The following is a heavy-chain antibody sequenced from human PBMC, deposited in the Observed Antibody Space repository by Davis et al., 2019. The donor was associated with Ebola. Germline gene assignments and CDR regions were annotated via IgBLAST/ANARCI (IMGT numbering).Heavy chain of an antibody. D-gene: IGHD1-1*01. Sequence: PSETLSLTCAISGDSVSSAGWNWIRQSPSRGLEWLGRTYYNSEWYNEYAVSVKSRITINPDTSKNQFSLQLNSVTPEDTAVYYCVRGFWATGLDSWGQGTLVTVSS. J-gene: IGHJ4*02. CDR2: TYYNSEWYN. CDR3: VRGFWATGLDS. V-gene: IGHV6-1*01. CDR1: GDSVSSAG.